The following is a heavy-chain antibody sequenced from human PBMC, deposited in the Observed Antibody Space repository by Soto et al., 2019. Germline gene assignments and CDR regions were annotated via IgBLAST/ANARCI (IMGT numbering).Heavy chain of an antibody. CDR3: ARDKGDGSGGYYGY. V-gene: IGHV1-18*01. J-gene: IGHJ4*02. CDR1: GYTFTSYG. Sequence: QVQLVQSGAEVKKPGASVKVSCKASGYTFTSYGISWVRQAPGQGLEWMGWISAYNGNTNYAQKLQGRVTMTTDTSTRTAYIVMRSLGSAATAVDYCARDKGDGSGGYYGYWGQGTLVTVSS. CDR2: ISAYNGNT. D-gene: IGHD3-10*01.